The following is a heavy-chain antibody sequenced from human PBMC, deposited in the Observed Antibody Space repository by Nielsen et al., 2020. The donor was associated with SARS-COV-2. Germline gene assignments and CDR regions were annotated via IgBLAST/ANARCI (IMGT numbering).Heavy chain of an antibody. D-gene: IGHD6-13*01. CDR2: IYHSGST. Sequence: SETLSLTCAVSGGSISSSNWWSWVRQPPGKGLEWIGEIYHSGSTNYNPSLKSRVTISVDKSKNQFSLKLSSVTAADTAVYYCARHGSSSWDLGYYYGMDVWGQGTTVTVSS. CDR3: ARHGSSSWDLGYYYGMDV. J-gene: IGHJ6*02. CDR1: GGSISSSNW. V-gene: IGHV4-4*02.